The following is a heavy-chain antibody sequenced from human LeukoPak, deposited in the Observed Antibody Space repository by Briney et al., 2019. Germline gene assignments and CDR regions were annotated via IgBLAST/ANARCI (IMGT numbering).Heavy chain of an antibody. Sequence: PGRSLRLSCTASGFTLGDYAMSWFRQAPGKGLEWVGFIRSKAYGGTTEYAASVKGRFTISRDDSKSIAYLQMNSLKTEDTAVYYCTRKRVVVVPAALYYFDYWGQGTLVTVSS. J-gene: IGHJ4*02. CDR2: IRSKAYGGTT. V-gene: IGHV3-49*03. CDR3: TRKRVVVVPAALYYFDY. CDR1: GFTLGDYA. D-gene: IGHD2-2*01.